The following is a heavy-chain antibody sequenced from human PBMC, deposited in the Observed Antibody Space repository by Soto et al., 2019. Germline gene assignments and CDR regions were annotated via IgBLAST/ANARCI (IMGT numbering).Heavy chain of an antibody. CDR2: IYHSGTT. D-gene: IGHD3-10*01. Sequence: QVQLQESGPGLVKPPGTLSLTCAVSGDSISSSSWWSWVRLPPGKGLEWIGEIYHSGTTNYNPSLKSRVTISVDKSKNQFSLQLSSVTAADTAAYYCTRRGDGSGSLDYWGQGTLVTVSS. J-gene: IGHJ4*02. V-gene: IGHV4-4*03. CDR1: GDSISSSSW. CDR3: TRRGDGSGSLDY.